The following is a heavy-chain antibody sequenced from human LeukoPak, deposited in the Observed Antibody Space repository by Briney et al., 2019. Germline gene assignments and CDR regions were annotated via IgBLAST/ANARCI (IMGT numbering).Heavy chain of an antibody. CDR2: IDPSDSYT. J-gene: IGHJ4*02. Sequence: GESLKISCKGSGYSFTSYWISWVRQMPGKGLEWMGRIDPSDSYTNYSPSFQGHVTISADKSISTAYLQWSSLKASDTAMYYCARHIVVVTATGGNDYWGQGTLVTVSS. CDR3: ARHIVVVTATGGNDY. CDR1: GYSFTSYW. D-gene: IGHD2-21*02. V-gene: IGHV5-10-1*01.